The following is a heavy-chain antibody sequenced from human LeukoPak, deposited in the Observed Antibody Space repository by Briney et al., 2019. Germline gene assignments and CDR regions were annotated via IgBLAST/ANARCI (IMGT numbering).Heavy chain of an antibody. Sequence: GGPLRLSCAASGFTFNSYWMHWVRQAPGKGLVWVSQINNDGSTTRYADSVKGRFTISRDNAENTLYLQMNSLRAEDAAVYYCARGYSSSWYNWLDPWGQGTLVTVSS. CDR2: INNDGSTT. D-gene: IGHD6-13*01. CDR3: ARGYSSSWYNWLDP. J-gene: IGHJ5*02. V-gene: IGHV3-74*01. CDR1: GFTFNSYW.